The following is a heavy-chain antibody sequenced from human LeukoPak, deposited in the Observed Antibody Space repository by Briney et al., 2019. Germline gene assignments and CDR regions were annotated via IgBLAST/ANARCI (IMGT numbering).Heavy chain of an antibody. J-gene: IGHJ6*03. V-gene: IGHV3-21*01. CDR2: ISSSSSYI. D-gene: IGHD6-13*01. CDR1: GFTFSSYS. Sequence: PGGSLRLSCAASGFTFSSYSMNWVRQAPGKGLEWVSSISSSSSYIYYADSVKGRFTISRDNAKNSLYLQMNSLRAEDTAVYYCATPIAAAGPVWYYMDVWGNGTTVTVSS. CDR3: ATPIAAAGPVWYYMDV.